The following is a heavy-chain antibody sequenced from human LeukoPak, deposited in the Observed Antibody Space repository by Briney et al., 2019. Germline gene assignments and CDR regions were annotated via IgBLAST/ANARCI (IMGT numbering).Heavy chain of an antibody. CDR3: ARRYYYDSSGYYYHYDY. CDR1: GGSISSGGYS. D-gene: IGHD3-22*01. J-gene: IGHJ4*02. V-gene: IGHV4-30-2*03. CDR2: IYHSGST. Sequence: SQTLSLTCAVSGGSISSGGYSWGWVRQPPGRGLEWIGYIYHSGSTYYNPSLKSRVTISVDTSTNQFSLKLSSVTAADTAVYYCARRYYYDSSGYYYHYDYWGQGTLVTVSS.